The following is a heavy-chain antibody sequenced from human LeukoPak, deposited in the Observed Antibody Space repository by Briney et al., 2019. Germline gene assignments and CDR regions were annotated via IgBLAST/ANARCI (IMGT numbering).Heavy chain of an antibody. CDR2: IRYDGSNK. V-gene: IGHV3-30*02. J-gene: IGHJ6*03. CDR1: GFTFDDYA. CDR3: AKRGGDDYYMDV. Sequence: GGSLRLSCAASGFTFDDYAMHWVRQAPGKGLEWVAFIRYDGSNKYYADSVKGRFTISRDNSKNTLYLQMNSLRAEDTAVYYCAKRGGDDYYMDVWGKGTTVTISS. D-gene: IGHD2-21*01.